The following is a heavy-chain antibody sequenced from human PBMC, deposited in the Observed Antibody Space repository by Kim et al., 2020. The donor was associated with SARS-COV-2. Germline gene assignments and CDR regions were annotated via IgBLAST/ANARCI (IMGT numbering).Heavy chain of an antibody. Sequence: SETLSLTCTVSGGSVSSGSYYWSWIRQPPGKGLEWIGYIYYSGSTNYNPSLKSRVTISVDTSKNQFSLKLSSVTAADTAVYYCARGLRYYDSSGYPGYWG. J-gene: IGHJ4*01. V-gene: IGHV4-61*01. D-gene: IGHD3-22*01. CDR1: GGSVSSGSYY. CDR3: ARGLRYYDSSGYPGY. CDR2: IYYSGST.